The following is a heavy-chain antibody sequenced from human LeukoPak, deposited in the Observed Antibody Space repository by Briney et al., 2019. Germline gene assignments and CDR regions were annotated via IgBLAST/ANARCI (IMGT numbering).Heavy chain of an antibody. CDR3: VRGPHIAATSY. CDR1: GFTFSRHP. Sequence: GGSLRLSCAASGFTFSRHPMNWVRQAPGKGLEWVANIKQDGSEKQYVDSVKGRFAISRDNAKKSLYLQINTLRAEDTAVYYCVRGPHIAATSYWGQGTLVTVSS. D-gene: IGHD6-25*01. J-gene: IGHJ4*02. V-gene: IGHV3-7*03. CDR2: IKQDGSEK.